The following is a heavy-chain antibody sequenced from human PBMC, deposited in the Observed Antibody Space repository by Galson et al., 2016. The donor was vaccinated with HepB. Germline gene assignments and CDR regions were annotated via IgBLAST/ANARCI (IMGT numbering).Heavy chain of an antibody. J-gene: IGHJ4*02. CDR3: ARLHSGNFDY. CDR2: IYLGDSET. D-gene: IGHD1-26*01. CDR1: GYSFTPSW. Sequence: QSGAEVKKPGESLKISCKGSGYSFTPSWIAWVRQMPGQGLEWMGSIYLGDSETRYRPSFEDQVTMSADKSTTTAYLQWRSLRASDTAMYYCARLHSGNFDYWGQGNLVSVSS. V-gene: IGHV5-51*01.